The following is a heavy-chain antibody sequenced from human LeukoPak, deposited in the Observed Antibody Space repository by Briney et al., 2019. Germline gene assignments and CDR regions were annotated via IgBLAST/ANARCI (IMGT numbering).Heavy chain of an antibody. CDR1: GGTFSSYA. J-gene: IGHJ6*02. Sequence: SVKVSCKASGGTFSSYAISWVRQAPGQGLEWMGRIIPILGIANYAQKFQGRVTITADKSTSTAYMELSSLRSEDTAVYYCATLTGTSRGYYYYYGMDVWGQGTTVTVSS. CDR2: IIPILGIA. CDR3: ATLTGTSRGYYYYYGMDV. V-gene: IGHV1-69*04. D-gene: IGHD1-20*01.